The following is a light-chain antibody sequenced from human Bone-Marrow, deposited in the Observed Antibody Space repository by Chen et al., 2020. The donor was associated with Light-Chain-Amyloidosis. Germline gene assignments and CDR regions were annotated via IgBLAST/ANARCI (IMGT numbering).Light chain of an antibody. CDR2: DDS. CDR3: QVWERSSDRPV. CDR1: NMGTTS. Sequence: SYVLTQPSSVSVAPGQTATIACGGNNMGTTSVHWYRQTPGQAPLLVVYDDSDRPSGIPERLAGSSSGNTATLTISRVEAGEEADYYCQVWERSSDRPVFGGGTKLTVL. J-gene: IGLJ3*02. V-gene: IGLV3-21*02.